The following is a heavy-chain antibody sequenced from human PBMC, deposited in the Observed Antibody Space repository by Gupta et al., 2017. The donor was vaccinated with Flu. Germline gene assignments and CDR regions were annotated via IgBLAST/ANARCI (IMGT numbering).Heavy chain of an antibody. J-gene: IGHJ4*02. Sequence: GRQMPGKGLEWMGIIFPADSDTRYSPSFQGQVTISADKSISTVYLQWSSLKASDTAMYYCARATGSGSHHDCWGQGTLVTGSS. CDR2: IFPADSDT. CDR3: ARATGSGSHHDC. D-gene: IGHD3-10*01. V-gene: IGHV5-51*01.